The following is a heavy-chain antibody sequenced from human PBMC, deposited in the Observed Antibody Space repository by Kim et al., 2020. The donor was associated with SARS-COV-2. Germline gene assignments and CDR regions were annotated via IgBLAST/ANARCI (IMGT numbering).Heavy chain of an antibody. CDR1: GYTFTSYY. D-gene: IGHD2-15*01. V-gene: IGHV1-46*01. Sequence: ASVKVSCKASGYTFTSYYMHWVRQAPGQGLEWMGIIKPSGGSTSYAQKFQGRVTMTRDTSTSTVYMELSSLRSEDTAVYYCARDLVGCSGGSCYFRMDVWGQGTTVTVSS. J-gene: IGHJ6*02. CDR2: IKPSGGST. CDR3: ARDLVGCSGGSCYFRMDV.